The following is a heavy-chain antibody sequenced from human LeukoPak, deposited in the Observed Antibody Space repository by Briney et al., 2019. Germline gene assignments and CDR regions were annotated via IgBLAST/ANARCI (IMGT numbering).Heavy chain of an antibody. CDR3: VRDLIAVAGT. D-gene: IGHD6-19*01. CDR2: ISRRSRHV. J-gene: IGHJ4*02. Sequence: PGGSLRLSCAASGFTFSDYSMNWVRRAPGKGLEWVSSISRRSRHVYYAGSVKGRFTISRDDARNSLYLQMNSLRAEDMAVYFCVRDLIAVAGTWGQGTLVTVSS. V-gene: IGHV3-21*01. CDR1: GFTFSDYS.